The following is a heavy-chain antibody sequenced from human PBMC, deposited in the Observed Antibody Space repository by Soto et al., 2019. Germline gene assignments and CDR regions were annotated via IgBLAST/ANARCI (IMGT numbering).Heavy chain of an antibody. J-gene: IGHJ4*02. D-gene: IGHD6-19*01. CDR2: IIPILGIA. V-gene: IGHV1-69*04. CDR3: ARENSGWAKIFDY. CDR1: GGTFSSYT. Sequence: ASVKVSCKASGGTFSSYTISWVRQAPGQGLEWMGRIIPILGIANYAQKFQGRVTITADKSTSTAYMELSSLRSEDTAVYYCARENSGWAKIFDYWGQGTLVTVSS.